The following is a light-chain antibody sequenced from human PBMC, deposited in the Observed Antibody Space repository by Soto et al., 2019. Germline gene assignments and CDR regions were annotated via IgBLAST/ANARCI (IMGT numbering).Light chain of an antibody. CDR3: MQALQTPRT. CDR1: QSLLHSNGYNY. J-gene: IGKJ1*01. CDR2: LGS. Sequence: DIVMTQSPLSLPVTPGEPASISCRSSQSLLHSNGYNYLDWYLQKPGQSPQVLIYLGSYRASGVPDRVSGSGSGTDFTLKISRVEADDVGVYYCMQALQTPRTFGQGTEVEIK. V-gene: IGKV2-28*01.